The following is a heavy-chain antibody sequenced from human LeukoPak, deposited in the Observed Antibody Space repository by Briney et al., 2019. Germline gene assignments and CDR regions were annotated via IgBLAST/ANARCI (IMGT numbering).Heavy chain of an antibody. Sequence: ASVKVSCKASGYTFTGYYMHWVRQAPGQGLEWMGWINPNSGGTNYARKFQGRVTMTRDTSISTAYMELSRLRSDDTAVYYCARPDRSGYQFDPWGQGTLVTVSS. J-gene: IGHJ5*02. CDR1: GYTFTGYY. V-gene: IGHV1-2*02. CDR3: ARPDRSGYQFDP. CDR2: INPNSGGT. D-gene: IGHD3-10*01.